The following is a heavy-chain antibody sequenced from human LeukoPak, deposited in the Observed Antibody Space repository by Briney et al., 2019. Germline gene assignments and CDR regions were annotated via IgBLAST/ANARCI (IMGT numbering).Heavy chain of an antibody. V-gene: IGHV3-7*03. CDR1: GFTFSNYW. J-gene: IGHJ3*02. CDR2: IKEDGSEK. D-gene: IGHD1-26*01. CDR3: AKNIVGALRGGAFDI. Sequence: GGSLRLSCAASGFTFSNYWMMWVRQAAGKGLEWVAHIKEDGSEKDYVDSVKGRFTISRDNFKNTLYLQMNSLRAEDTAVYYCAKNIVGALRGGAFDIWGQGTMVTVSS.